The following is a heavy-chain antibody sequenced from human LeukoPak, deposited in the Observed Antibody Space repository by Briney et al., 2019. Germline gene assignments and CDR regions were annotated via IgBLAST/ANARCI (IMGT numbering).Heavy chain of an antibody. CDR2: TNPNSGET. CDR3: ATDRDYSNTERGFDY. Sequence: ASVKVSCKTSGYTFTDYYIHWVRQAPGQGLEWMGWTNPNSGETNSAQKFQGRVTMTGDTAIRTAYMALSRLTSDDTAVYYCATDRDYSNTERGFDYWGQGTLVTVSS. D-gene: IGHD4-11*01. CDR1: GYTFTDYY. V-gene: IGHV1-2*02. J-gene: IGHJ4*02.